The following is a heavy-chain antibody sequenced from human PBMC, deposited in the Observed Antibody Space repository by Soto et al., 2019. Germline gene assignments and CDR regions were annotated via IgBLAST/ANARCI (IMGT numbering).Heavy chain of an antibody. V-gene: IGHV4-34*01. CDR1: GGSLTGYY. CDR3: ARGQEGIVATH. CDR2: VKEGGST. J-gene: IGHJ4*02. Sequence: QVQLQQWGAELLKPSETLSLTCTVNGGSLTGYYWSWIRQPPGKGLEWIGEVKEGGSTNYSPSLRGRVSISADTSKNHFSLRLNSVTAADTAVYFCARGQEGIVATHWDQGALVTVSS. D-gene: IGHD5-12*01.